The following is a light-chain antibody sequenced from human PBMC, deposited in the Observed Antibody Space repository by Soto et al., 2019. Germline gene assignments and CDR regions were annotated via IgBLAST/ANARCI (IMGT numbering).Light chain of an antibody. V-gene: IGLV2-8*01. CDR2: DVS. Sequence: QSVLTQPPSASGSPGQSVTISCTGTSSDVGNYDYVSWYQQHPGKAPKLIIYDVSYRPSGVPDRFSGSKSGNTASLTVSGLQAEDEADYYCNSYGGRNNYVFGTGTKVTVL. J-gene: IGLJ1*01. CDR1: SSDVGNYDY. CDR3: NSYGGRNNYV.